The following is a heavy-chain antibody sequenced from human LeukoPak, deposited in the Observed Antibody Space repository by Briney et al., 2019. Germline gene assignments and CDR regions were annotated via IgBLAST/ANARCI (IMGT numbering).Heavy chain of an antibody. CDR1: GFIFSSYD. V-gene: IGHV3-23*01. D-gene: IGHD2-2*01. Sequence: GGSLRLSCVGSGFIFSSYDMGWVRQAPGKGLEWVSSISRAGDRTYYEDSVKGRFTISRDNSRNAMYLQMNSLRAEDTAVYYCARDCSSTSCRRGWTDPWGQGTLVTVSS. CDR2: ISRAGDRT. J-gene: IGHJ5*02. CDR3: ARDCSSTSCRRGWTDP.